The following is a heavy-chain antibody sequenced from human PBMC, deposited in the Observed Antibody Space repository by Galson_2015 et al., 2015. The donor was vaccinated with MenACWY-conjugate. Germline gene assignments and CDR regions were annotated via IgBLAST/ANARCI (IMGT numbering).Heavy chain of an antibody. CDR2: FSGRGGSA. V-gene: IGHV3-23*01. CDR1: GFTFSSYA. CDR3: GKGRPQDGMDV. Sequence: SLRLSCAASGFTFSSYAMSWVRQAPGKGLEWVSGFSGRGGSAHYAESVKGRFTISRDNSKNTLYLQMNSLRAEDTAVYYCGKGRPQDGMDVWGQGTTVTVSS. J-gene: IGHJ6*02. D-gene: IGHD6-6*01.